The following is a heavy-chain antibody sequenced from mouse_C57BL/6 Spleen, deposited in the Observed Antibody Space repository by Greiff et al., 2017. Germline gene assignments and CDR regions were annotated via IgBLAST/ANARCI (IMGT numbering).Heavy chain of an antibody. V-gene: IGHV1-69*01. D-gene: IGHD2-5*01. CDR1: GYTFTSYW. J-gene: IGHJ2*01. CDR2: IDPSDSYT. Sequence: QVQLQQPGAELVMPGASVKLSCKASGYTFTSYWMHWVKQRPGQGLEWIGEIDPSDSYTNYNQKFKGKSTLTVDKSSSTAYMQLSILTSEDSAVYYCARRHYSNYDYFDYWGQGTTLTVSS. CDR3: ARRHYSNYDYFDY.